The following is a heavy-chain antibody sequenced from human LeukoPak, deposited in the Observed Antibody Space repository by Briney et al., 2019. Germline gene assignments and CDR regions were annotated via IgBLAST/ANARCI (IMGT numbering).Heavy chain of an antibody. CDR2: ISAYTGNT. D-gene: IGHD6-19*01. CDR1: GYTFTSYG. J-gene: IGHJ4*02. V-gene: IGHV1-18*01. CDR3: ARDGPRVAVPKGDY. Sequence: GASVKVSCKASGYTFTSYGISWVRQAPGQGLEWMGWISAYTGNTNYAQKPQGRVTMTTDTSTSTAYMELRSLRSDDTAVYYCARDGPRVAVPKGDYWGQGTLVTVSS.